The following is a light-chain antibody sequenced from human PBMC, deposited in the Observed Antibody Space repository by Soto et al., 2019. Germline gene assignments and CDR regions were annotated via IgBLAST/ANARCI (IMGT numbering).Light chain of an antibody. J-gene: IGLJ1*01. V-gene: IGLV1-40*01. Sequence: QLVLTQPPSMSGALGQRVTSSCTGSSSNIGAGYDVHWYQQLPGKAPRLLIFGNNNRPSRVPDRFSGSKSGTSASLAITGLQAEDEADYYCQSHDNSLSDTYVFGTGTKVTVI. CDR1: SSNIGAGYD. CDR2: GNN. CDR3: QSHDNSLSDTYV.